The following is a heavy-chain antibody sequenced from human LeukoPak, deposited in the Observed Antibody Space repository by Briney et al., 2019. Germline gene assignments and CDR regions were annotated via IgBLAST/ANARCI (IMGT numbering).Heavy chain of an antibody. CDR3: AKDTYYGSGSPC. V-gene: IGHV3-23*01. Sequence: GGSLRLSCAASGFTFSSYAMSWVRQAPGKGLEWVSAISGGGGSTYYADSVKGRFTISRDNSKNTLYLQMNSLRAEDTAVYYCAKDTYYGSGSPCWGQGTLVTVSS. CDR1: GFTFSSYA. D-gene: IGHD3-10*01. J-gene: IGHJ4*02. CDR2: ISGGGGST.